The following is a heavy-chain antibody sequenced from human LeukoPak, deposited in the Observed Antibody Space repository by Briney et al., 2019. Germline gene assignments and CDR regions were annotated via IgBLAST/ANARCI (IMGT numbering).Heavy chain of an antibody. CDR1: GYTFTSYA. J-gene: IGHJ4*02. CDR3: ARDDWGWFGSLQYYFDY. CDR2: INAGNGNT. D-gene: IGHD3-10*01. Sequence: ASVKVSCKASGYTFTSYAMHWVRQAPGQRLEWMGWINAGNGNTKYSQKFQGRVTITRDTSASTAYMELSSLRSEDTAVYYCARDDWGWFGSLQYYFDYWGQGTLVTVSS. V-gene: IGHV1-3*01.